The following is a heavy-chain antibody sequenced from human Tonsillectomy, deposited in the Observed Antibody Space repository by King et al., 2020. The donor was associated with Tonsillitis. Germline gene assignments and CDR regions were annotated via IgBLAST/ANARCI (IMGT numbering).Heavy chain of an antibody. V-gene: IGHV3-9*01. J-gene: IGHJ6*02. CDR1: GFTFDDYA. D-gene: IGHD4-11*01. CDR2: ISRNSASI. Sequence: VQLVESGGGLVQPGRSLRLSCAASGFTFDDYAMHWVRQAPGKGLEWVSGISRNSASIGYADSVKGRFTISRENAKNSLYLQMNSLRTEDTALYYCAKDFHPTVTTSPYCYSYCGMDVWGQGTTVTVS. CDR3: AKDFHPTVTTSPYCYSYCGMDV.